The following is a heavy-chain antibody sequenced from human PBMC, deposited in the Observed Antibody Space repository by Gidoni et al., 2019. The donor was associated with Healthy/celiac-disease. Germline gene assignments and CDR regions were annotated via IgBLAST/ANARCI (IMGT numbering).Heavy chain of an antibody. CDR1: GDSISSGDYY. CDR2: IYDSGST. J-gene: IGHJ6*02. Sequence: QVQLQESGPGLVKPSQTLSLTCTVSGDSISSGDYYWSWFRQPPGKGLEWIGYIYDSGSTYYNPSLKSRVTISVDTSKNQFSLKLSSVTAADTAVYYCAALGYCSSTSCYTDYYYYGMDVWGQGTTVTVSS. V-gene: IGHV4-30-4*01. CDR3: AALGYCSSTSCYTDYYYYGMDV. D-gene: IGHD2-2*02.